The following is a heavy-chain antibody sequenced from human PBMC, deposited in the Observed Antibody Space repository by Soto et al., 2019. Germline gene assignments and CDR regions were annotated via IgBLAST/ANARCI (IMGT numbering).Heavy chain of an antibody. V-gene: IGHV4-30-4*01. D-gene: IGHD1-26*01. Sequence: SETLSLTCTVSGGSISSGDYYWSWIRQPPGKGLEWIGYIYYSGSTYSNPSLKSRVTISVDTSKNQFSLKLSSVTAADTAVYYCASSQVGATTPGYWGQGTLVTVSS. CDR2: IYYSGST. J-gene: IGHJ4*02. CDR3: ASSQVGATTPGY. CDR1: GGSISSGDYY.